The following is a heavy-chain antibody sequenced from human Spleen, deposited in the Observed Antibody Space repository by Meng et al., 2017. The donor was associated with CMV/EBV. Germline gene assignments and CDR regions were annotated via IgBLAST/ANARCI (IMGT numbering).Heavy chain of an antibody. CDR3: AKLTLGVISG. J-gene: IGHJ4*02. V-gene: IGHV4-39*01. CDR2: IHHSGLT. Sequence: SETLSLTCTVSGGSMSRSSYYWGWIRPPPGKGLEHIGEIHHSGLTYYNPSLQSRVTMSVDTSKNQFSLMLSSVTAADTAVYYCAKLTLGVISGWGQGTLVTVSS. CDR1: GGSMSRSSYY. D-gene: IGHD2-21*01.